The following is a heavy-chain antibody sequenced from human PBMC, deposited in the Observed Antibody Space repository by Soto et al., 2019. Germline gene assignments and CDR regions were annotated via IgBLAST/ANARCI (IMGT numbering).Heavy chain of an antibody. Sequence: GGSLRLSCAASGFTFSSYAMSWVRQAPGKGLEWVSGLRGSGGSTYYADSVKGRFTISRDNSKNTLYLEMNSLRADDTAVYYCAKGIQLWFGELLFDYWGQGTLVTVSS. CDR1: GFTFSSYA. V-gene: IGHV3-23*01. CDR3: AKGIQLWFGELLFDY. J-gene: IGHJ4*02. D-gene: IGHD3-10*01. CDR2: LRGSGGST.